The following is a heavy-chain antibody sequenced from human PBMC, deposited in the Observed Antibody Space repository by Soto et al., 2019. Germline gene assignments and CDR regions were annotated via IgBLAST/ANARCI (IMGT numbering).Heavy chain of an antibody. CDR3: ARVGRYYYDSSGYCFDY. D-gene: IGHD3-22*01. V-gene: IGHV1-2*02. CDR1: GYTFTGYY. Sequence: GASVKVSCKASGYTFTGYYMHWVRQAPGQGLEWMGWINPNSGGTNYAQKFQGRVTMTRDTSIRTAYMELSRLRSDDTAVYYCARVGRYYYDSSGYCFDYWGQGTLVTVSS. J-gene: IGHJ4*02. CDR2: INPNSGGT.